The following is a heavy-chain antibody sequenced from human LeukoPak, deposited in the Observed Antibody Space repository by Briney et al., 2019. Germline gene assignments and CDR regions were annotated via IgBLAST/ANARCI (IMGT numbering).Heavy chain of an antibody. Sequence: GGSLRLSCAASGLTLSSYSMNWVCPGPRKRLEWVSSISSSRSYIYYADSGKGRITISRDNLKNTLYLQMNGLRAEDTAVYYCAKNRGHCVDGVCHNDYDMDDWGRGTTVTVSS. V-gene: IGHV3-21*04. CDR1: GLTLSSYS. CDR3: AKNRGHCVDGVCHNDYDMDD. D-gene: IGHD2-8*02. CDR2: ISSSRSYI. J-gene: IGHJ6*03.